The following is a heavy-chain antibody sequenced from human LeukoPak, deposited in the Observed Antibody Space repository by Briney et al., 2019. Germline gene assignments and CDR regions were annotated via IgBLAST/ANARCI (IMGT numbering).Heavy chain of an antibody. Sequence: GASVKVSCKASGGTFSSYAISWVRQAPGQGLEWMGGIIPIFGTANYAQKFQGRVTITADESTSTAYMELSSLRSEDTAVYYCARGQIVVVPAAMASVSGWFDPWGQGTLVTVSS. V-gene: IGHV1-69*13. CDR2: IIPIFGTA. D-gene: IGHD2-2*01. J-gene: IGHJ5*02. CDR3: ARGQIVVVPAAMASVSGWFDP. CDR1: GGTFSSYA.